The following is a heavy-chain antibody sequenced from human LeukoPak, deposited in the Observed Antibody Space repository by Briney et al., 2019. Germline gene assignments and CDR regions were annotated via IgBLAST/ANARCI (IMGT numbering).Heavy chain of an antibody. V-gene: IGHV4-59*08. CDR3: ARHDNYSRAFDI. D-gene: IGHD4-11*01. J-gene: IGHJ3*02. CDR2: IYYSGTT. Sequence: ASETLSLTCTVSGDSISSYYWSWVRQPPGKGLEWIGYIYYSGTTDYNPSLMSRVAISVDTSKHQFSLKLSSVTAADTAIYYCARHDNYSRAFDIWGQGTMVTVSS. CDR1: GDSISSYY.